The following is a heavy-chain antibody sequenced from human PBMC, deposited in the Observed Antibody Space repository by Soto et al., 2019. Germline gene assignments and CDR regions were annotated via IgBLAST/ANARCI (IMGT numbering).Heavy chain of an antibody. CDR2: ISEIGGST. CDR3: AKSTGGSYYSSLGN. CDR1: GFTFSTYA. J-gene: IGHJ4*02. V-gene: IGHV3-23*01. Sequence: GGSLRLSCAASGFTFSTYAMSWVRQAPGEGLEWVSGISEIGGSTYYADSVKGRFTISRDNSKNTLFLQMSSLRAEDTAVYYCAKSTGGSYYSSLGNWGQGTRVTVSS. D-gene: IGHD2-15*01.